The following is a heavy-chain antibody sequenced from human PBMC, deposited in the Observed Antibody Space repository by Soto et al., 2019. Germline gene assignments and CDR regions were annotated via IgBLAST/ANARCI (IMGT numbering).Heavy chain of an antibody. CDR1: GFTFSSYS. V-gene: IGHV3-21*04. J-gene: IGHJ6*02. CDR2: ISSSSSYT. Sequence: PGGSLRLSCAASGFTFSSYSMNWVRQAPGKGLEWVSYISSSSSYTNYADSVKGRFTISRDNAKNSLYLQMNSLRVEDTAAYYCAKESISWTGGRNGMDVWGQGTTVTVS. CDR3: AKESISWTGGRNGMDV. D-gene: IGHD3-16*01.